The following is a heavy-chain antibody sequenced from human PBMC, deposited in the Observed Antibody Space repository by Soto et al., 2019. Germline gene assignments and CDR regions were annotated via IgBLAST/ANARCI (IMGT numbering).Heavy chain of an antibody. CDR2: IYYSGST. V-gene: IGHV4-31*03. Sequence: SETLSLTCTVSGGSISSGGYYWSWIRQHPGKGLEWIGYIYYSGSTYYKPSLKSRVTISVDTSKNQFSLKLSSVTAADTAVYYCARVPKRSAYYFDYWGQGTLVTVSS. CDR3: ARVPKRSAYYFDY. J-gene: IGHJ4*02. CDR1: GGSISSGGYY.